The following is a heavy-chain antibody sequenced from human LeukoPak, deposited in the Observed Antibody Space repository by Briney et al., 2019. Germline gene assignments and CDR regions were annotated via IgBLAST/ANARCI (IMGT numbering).Heavy chain of an antibody. CDR1: GGSISSGGYY. CDR3: ARETPGAGHFDY. J-gene: IGHJ4*02. D-gene: IGHD7-27*01. CDR2: IYYSGGT. Sequence: SQTLSLTCTVSGGSISSGGYYWMWIRQPPGKGLEWIGYIYYSGGTHYNPSLKSRVTMLVDTSKNQFSLKLTAVTAADTAVYYSARETPGAGHFDYWGQGSLVTVSS. V-gene: IGHV4-61*08.